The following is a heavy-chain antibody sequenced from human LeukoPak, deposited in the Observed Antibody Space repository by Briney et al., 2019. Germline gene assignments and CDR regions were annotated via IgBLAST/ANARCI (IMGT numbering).Heavy chain of an antibody. J-gene: IGHJ4*02. V-gene: IGHV2-5*02. D-gene: IGHD2/OR15-2a*01. Sequence: SGPTPVKPTQTLTLTCTFSGFSLSTSGVGVGWIRQPPGKALEWLELFYWDDDKRYSPSLKSRLTITKDTSKNQVVLTITYMDPVDTATYYCARIIVPQYYFDYWGQGTLVTVSA. CDR2: FYWDDDK. CDR1: GFSLSTSGVG. CDR3: ARIIVPQYYFDY.